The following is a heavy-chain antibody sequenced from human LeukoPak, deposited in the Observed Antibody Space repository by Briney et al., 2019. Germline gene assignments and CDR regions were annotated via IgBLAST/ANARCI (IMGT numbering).Heavy chain of an antibody. V-gene: IGHV4-39*07. CDR1: GGSISSSSYY. CDR2: IYYSGST. D-gene: IGHD2-8*01. Sequence: SETLSLACTVSGGSISSSSYYWGWIRQPPGKGLEWIGSIYYSGSTYYNPSLKSRVTISVDTSKNQFSLKLSSVTAADTAVYYCASGESYIVSFDYWGQGTLVTVSS. CDR3: ASGESYIVSFDY. J-gene: IGHJ4*02.